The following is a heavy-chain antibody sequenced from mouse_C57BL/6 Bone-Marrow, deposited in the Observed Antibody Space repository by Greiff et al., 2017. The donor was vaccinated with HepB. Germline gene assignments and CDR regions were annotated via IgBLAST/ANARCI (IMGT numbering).Heavy chain of an antibody. V-gene: IGHV1-64*01. Sequence: QVHVKQSGAELVKPGASVKLSCKASGYTFTSYWMHWVKQRPGQGLEWIGMIHPNSGSTNYNEKFKSKATLTVDKSSSTAYMQLSSLTSEDSAVYYCASYVYFDVWGTGTTVTVSS. CDR1: GYTFTSYW. CDR3: ASYVYFDV. J-gene: IGHJ1*03. D-gene: IGHD1-1*02. CDR2: IHPNSGST.